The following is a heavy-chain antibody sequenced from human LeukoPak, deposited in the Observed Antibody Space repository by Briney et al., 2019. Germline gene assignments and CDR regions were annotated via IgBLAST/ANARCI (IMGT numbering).Heavy chain of an antibody. CDR2: IVVGSGNT. CDR3: ARGVRPGDGYNYYFDY. CDR1: GFTFTSSA. Sequence: GASVKVSCKASGFTFTSSAMQWVRQARGQRLEWIGWIVVGSGNTNYAQKFQERVTITRDMSTSTAYMELSSLRSEDTAVYYCARGVRPGDGYNYYFDYWGQGTLVTVSS. D-gene: IGHD5-24*01. J-gene: IGHJ4*02. V-gene: IGHV1-58*02.